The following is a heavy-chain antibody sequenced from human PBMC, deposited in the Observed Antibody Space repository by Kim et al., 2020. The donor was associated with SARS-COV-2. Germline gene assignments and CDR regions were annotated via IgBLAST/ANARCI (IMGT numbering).Heavy chain of an antibody. D-gene: IGHD6-13*01. J-gene: IGHJ6*02. Sequence: SVKGRCTISRDNSKNTLSLRMNSLRAEDSAVYYCAKGFPIAATGTRAMDVWGQGTTVTVSS. CDR3: AKGFPIAATGTRAMDV. V-gene: IGHV3-23*01.